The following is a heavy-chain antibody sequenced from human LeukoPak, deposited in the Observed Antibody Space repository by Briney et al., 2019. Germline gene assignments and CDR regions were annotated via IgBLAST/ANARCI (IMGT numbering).Heavy chain of an antibody. D-gene: IGHD3-16*02. CDR1: GFTFSSYS. V-gene: IGHV3-21*01. CDR3: ARGPYDYVWGSYRPLFDY. CDR2: ISSSSSYI. Sequence: GGSLRLSCAASGFTFSSYSMNWVRQAPGKGLEWVSSISSSSSYIYYADSVKGRFTISRDNAKNSLYLQVNSLRAEDTAVYYCARGPYDYVWGSYRPLFDYWGQGTLVTVSS. J-gene: IGHJ4*02.